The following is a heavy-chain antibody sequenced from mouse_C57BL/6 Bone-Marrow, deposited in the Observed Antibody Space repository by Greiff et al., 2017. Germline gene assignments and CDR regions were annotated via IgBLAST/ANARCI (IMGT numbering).Heavy chain of an antibody. J-gene: IGHJ1*03. Sequence: VKLVESGAELARPGASVKLSCKASGYTFTSYGISWVKQRTGQGLEWIGEIYPRSGNTYYNEKFKGKATLTADKSSSTAYMELRSLTSEDSAVYFCARRGSYYGSSYYWYFDVWGTGTTVTVSS. CDR1: GYTFTSYG. CDR3: ARRGSYYGSSYYWYFDV. D-gene: IGHD1-1*01. V-gene: IGHV1-81*01. CDR2: IYPRSGNT.